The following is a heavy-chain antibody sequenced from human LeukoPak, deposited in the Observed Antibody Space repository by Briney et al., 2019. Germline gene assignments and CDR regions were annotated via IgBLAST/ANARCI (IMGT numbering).Heavy chain of an antibody. Sequence: ASVKVSCKASGYTFSSSGISWVRQAPGQGLEWVGWISAYNGNTDYAQKFQGRVTMTTDRPTSTGYMELRSLRSDDTAVYYCARDLVGFDYWGQGTLVTVSS. CDR2: ISAYNGNT. J-gene: IGHJ4*02. D-gene: IGHD2-8*02. V-gene: IGHV1-18*01. CDR3: ARDLVGFDY. CDR1: GYTFSSSG.